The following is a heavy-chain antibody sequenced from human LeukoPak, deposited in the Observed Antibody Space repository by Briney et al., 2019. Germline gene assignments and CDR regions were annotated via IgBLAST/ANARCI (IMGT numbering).Heavy chain of an antibody. CDR1: GFTFSNYW. CDR2: IKQDGSEK. D-gene: IGHD3-9*01. Sequence: GGSLRLSCAASGFTFSNYWMSWVRQAPGKGLEWVANIKQDGSEKYYVDSVEGRFTISRDNAKNSLLLQMNSLRAEDTAVYYCARASGSSTIPTKYWGQGTLVTVSS. V-gene: IGHV3-7*03. CDR3: ARASGSSTIPTKY. J-gene: IGHJ4*02.